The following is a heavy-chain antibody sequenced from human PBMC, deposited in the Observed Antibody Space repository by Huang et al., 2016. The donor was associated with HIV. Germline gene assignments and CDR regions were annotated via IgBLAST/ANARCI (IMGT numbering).Heavy chain of an antibody. Sequence: QVRLQESGPGLVKPSETLSLSCTVSGDSVSSHYWGWIRHPPGKGLEWIGTVYDSGTTKYNPSLKSRITISVDTSKNGFSPNITSVSAADTAMYFCVRDQGRLAVGGIDNWFDPWGQGALVTVSS. J-gene: IGHJ5*02. CDR3: VRDQGRLAVGGIDNWFDP. CDR2: VYDSGTT. V-gene: IGHV4-59*02. D-gene: IGHD6-19*01. CDR1: GDSVSSHY.